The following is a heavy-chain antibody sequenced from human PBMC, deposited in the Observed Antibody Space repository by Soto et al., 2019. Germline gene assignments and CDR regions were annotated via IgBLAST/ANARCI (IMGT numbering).Heavy chain of an antibody. V-gene: IGHV4-4*02. CDR3: AREVNSSPARGPNWFDP. J-gene: IGHJ5*02. D-gene: IGHD6-13*01. CDR2: TYHSGTT. CDR1: GDSINNSHW. Sequence: QVQLQESGPGLVQPSGTLSLTCAVSGDSINNSHWWRWVRQTPGKGLEWIGETYHSGTTNYNPSLKTQVTISINKSKNQFSLKMNSVTAADTAVYYCAREVNSSPARGPNWFDPWGQGTLVTVSS.